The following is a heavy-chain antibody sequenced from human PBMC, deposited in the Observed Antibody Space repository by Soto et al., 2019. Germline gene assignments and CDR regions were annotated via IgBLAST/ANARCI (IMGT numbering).Heavy chain of an antibody. CDR2: ISYDGSNK. V-gene: IGHV3-30*18. J-gene: IGHJ6*02. CDR3: ANLAIGGYCISTSCYDSMDV. D-gene: IGHD2-2*01. CDR1: GFTFSSYG. Sequence: QVQLVEAGGGVVQPGRSLRLSCAASGFTFSSYGMHWVRQAPGKGLEWVAVISYDGSNKYYADSVKGRFTISRDNSKNTLYLQMNSLRAEDTAVYYCANLAIGGYCISTSCYDSMDVWGQGTTVTVSS.